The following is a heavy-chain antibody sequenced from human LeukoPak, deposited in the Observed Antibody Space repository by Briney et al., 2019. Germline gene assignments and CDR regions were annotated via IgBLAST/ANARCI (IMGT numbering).Heavy chain of an antibody. CDR3: ARAICGSDCYQRRYYFDY. D-gene: IGHD2-21*02. J-gene: IGHJ4*02. CDR2: ISAYSGKT. CDR1: GYTFTNYG. V-gene: IGHV1-18*01. Sequence: ASVKVSCKASGYTFTNYGISWVRQAPGRGLEWMGWISAYSGKTNYALKLHGRVTMTTDTSTSTAYMELRSLRSDDTAVYYCARAICGSDCYQRRYYFDYWGQGTLVTVSS.